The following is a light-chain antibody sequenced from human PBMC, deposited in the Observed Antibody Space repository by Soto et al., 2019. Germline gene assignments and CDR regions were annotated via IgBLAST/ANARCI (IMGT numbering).Light chain of an antibody. CDR3: QQRASWVT. V-gene: IGKV3-11*01. CDR1: QSVSSY. J-gene: IGKJ5*01. Sequence: EIVLTQSPATLSLSPGERATLSCRASQSVSSYLGWFQQKPGQAPRLLIYDASNRATGIPARFSGSGSETDFTLTIISLEPEDSAVYYCQQRASWVTFGQGTRREIK. CDR2: DAS.